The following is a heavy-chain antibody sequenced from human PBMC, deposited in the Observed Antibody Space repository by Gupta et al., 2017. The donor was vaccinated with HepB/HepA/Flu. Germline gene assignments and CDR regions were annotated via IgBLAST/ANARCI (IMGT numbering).Heavy chain of an antibody. CDR3: AKVAQYYYDSSGYFWV. CDR2: ISGSGGST. D-gene: IGHD3-22*01. Sequence: EVQLLESGGGLVQPGGSLRLPCAASGFPFSRYAMSWVRQAPGKGLEWVSAISGSGGSTYYADSVKGRFTISRDNSKNTLYLQMNSLRAEDTAVYYCAKVAQYYYDSSGYFWVWGQGTLVTVSS. V-gene: IGHV3-23*01. CDR1: GFPFSRYA. J-gene: IGHJ4*02.